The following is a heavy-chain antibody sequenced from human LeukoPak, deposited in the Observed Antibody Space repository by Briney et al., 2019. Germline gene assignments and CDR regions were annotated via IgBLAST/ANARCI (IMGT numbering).Heavy chain of an antibody. CDR3: AIQARSYDILTGYRSPLLSFDY. CDR2: IYYSGST. V-gene: IGHV4-30-4*01. CDR1: GGSISSGDYY. D-gene: IGHD3-9*01. Sequence: PSETLSLTCTVSGGSISSGDYYWSCIRQPPGKGLECIGYIYYSGSTYYNPSLKSRVTISVDTSKNQFSLKLSSVTAADTAVYYCAIQARSYDILTGYRSPLLSFDYWGQGTLVTVSS. J-gene: IGHJ4*02.